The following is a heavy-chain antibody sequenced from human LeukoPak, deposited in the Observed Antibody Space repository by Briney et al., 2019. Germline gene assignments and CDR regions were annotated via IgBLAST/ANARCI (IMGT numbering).Heavy chain of an antibody. CDR1: GFTFSSYS. J-gene: IGHJ4*02. V-gene: IGHV3-21*01. CDR3: AIRSRGDH. CDR2: ISSSSSYI. Sequence: GGPLTLSWTASGFTFSSYSMNWLRQARGKGLEWVSSISSSSSYIYYADSVKGRFTISRDNAKNSLYLQMNSLRAEDTAVYYCAIRSRGDHWGQGTQVTVSS. D-gene: IGHD1-26*01.